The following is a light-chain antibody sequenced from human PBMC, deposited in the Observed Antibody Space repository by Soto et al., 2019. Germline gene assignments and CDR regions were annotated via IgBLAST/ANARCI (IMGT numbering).Light chain of an antibody. Sequence: VVRRSGGTRTSCPGERATLSCRARQSISSSYVAWYQQKPGQAPRLLIYGASSRATGIPDRFSGSGSGTEFTLTISSLQFEDVALYYSQQYTTWPPITIGHGTRLEIK. V-gene: IGKV3-20*01. CDR2: GAS. J-gene: IGKJ5*01. CDR1: QSISSSY. CDR3: QQYTTWPPIT.